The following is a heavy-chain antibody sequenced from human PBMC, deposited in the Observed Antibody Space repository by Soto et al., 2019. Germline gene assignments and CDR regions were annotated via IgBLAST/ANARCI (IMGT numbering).Heavy chain of an antibody. CDR2: ISTYSGNT. CDR1: GYTFTAYG. CDR3: ATSDNSGYDQPVVY. V-gene: IGHV1-18*01. D-gene: IGHD3-22*01. Sequence: ASVKVSCKASGYTFTAYGISWVRQAPGQGLEWMAWISTYSGNTDFAQKVQGRVTLTADTSTSTAYMELRNLTSDDTAVYYCATSDNSGYDQPVVYWGQGTLVTVYS. J-gene: IGHJ4*02.